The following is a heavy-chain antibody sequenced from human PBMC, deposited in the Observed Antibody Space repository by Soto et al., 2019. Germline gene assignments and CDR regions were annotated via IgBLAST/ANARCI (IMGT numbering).Heavy chain of an antibody. V-gene: IGHV3-21*01. CDR3: ARAGRIQLWLLYY. CDR2: ISSSSSYI. J-gene: IGHJ4*02. CDR1: GFTFSSYS. D-gene: IGHD5-18*01. Sequence: LRLSCAASGFTFSSYSMNWVRQAPGKGLEWVSSISSSSSYIYYADSVKGRFTISRDNAKNSLYLQMNSLRAEDTAVYYRARAGRIQLWLLYYWGQGTLVTVSS.